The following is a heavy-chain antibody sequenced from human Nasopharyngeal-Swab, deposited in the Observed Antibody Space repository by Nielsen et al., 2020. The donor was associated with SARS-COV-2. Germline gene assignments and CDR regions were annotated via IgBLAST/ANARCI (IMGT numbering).Heavy chain of an antibody. CDR1: GFTFSDAW. CDR3: VTDFGGF. J-gene: IGHJ4*02. Sequence: GGSLRLSCAASGFTFSDAWMSWVRQAPGKGLEWVGRIKSETDGGTTDYAAPAKGRFTISRDDSKNTLHLQLNSLNTEDTAMYYCVTDFGGFWGQGTLVTVSS. V-gene: IGHV3-15*01. D-gene: IGHD3-16*01. CDR2: IKSETDGGTT.